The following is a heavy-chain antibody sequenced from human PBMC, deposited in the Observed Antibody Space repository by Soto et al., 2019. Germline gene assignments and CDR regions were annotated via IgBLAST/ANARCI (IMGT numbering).Heavy chain of an antibody. CDR3: AKSELYYYYGMDV. J-gene: IGHJ6*02. CDR1: GFTFNSYA. Sequence: QVQLVESGGGVVQPGRSLRLSCAASGFTFNSYAMHWARQAPGKGLEWVAVISYDGSNKFYAGSVKGRFTISRDNSKNTLYMQLNRLRAEETAVYYCAKSELYYYYGMDVWGQGTTVTVSS. CDR2: ISYDGSNK. V-gene: IGHV3-30*18. D-gene: IGHD1-7*01.